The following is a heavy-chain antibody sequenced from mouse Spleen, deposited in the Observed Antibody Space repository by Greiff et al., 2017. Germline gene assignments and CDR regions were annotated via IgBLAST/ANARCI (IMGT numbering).Heavy chain of an antibody. Sequence: QVQLQQSGAELVKPGASVKLSCKASGYTFTSYWMQWVKQRPGQGLEWIGEIDPSDSYTNYNQKFKGKATLTVDTSSSTAYMQLSSLTSEDSAVYYCAREGGDSNYWFAYWGQGTLVTVSA. D-gene: IGHD2-5*01. J-gene: IGHJ3*01. CDR2: IDPSDSYT. V-gene: IGHV1-50*01. CDR3: AREGGDSNYWFAY. CDR1: GYTFTSYW.